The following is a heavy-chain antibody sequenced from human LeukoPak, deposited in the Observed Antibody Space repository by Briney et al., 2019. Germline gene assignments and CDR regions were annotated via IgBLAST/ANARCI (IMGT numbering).Heavy chain of an antibody. CDR2: INHSGST. CDR1: GGSISSSNW. D-gene: IGHD3-22*01. CDR3: ARGKRRDYYDSSGYYYRGNRRDEYYYYYGMDV. V-gene: IGHV4-4*02. J-gene: IGHJ6*02. Sequence: SGTLSLTCAVSGGSISSSNWWSWVRQPPGKGLEWIGEINHSGSTNYNPSLKSRVTISVDTSKNQFSLKLSSVTAADTAVYYCARGKRRDYYDSSGYYYRGNRRDEYYYYYGMDVWGQGTTVTVSS.